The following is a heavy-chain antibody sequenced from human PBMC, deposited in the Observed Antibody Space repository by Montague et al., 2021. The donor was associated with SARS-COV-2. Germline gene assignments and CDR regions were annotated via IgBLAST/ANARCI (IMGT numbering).Heavy chain of an antibody. V-gene: IGHV4-39*01. CDR3: ARRSYDILTGYSIPNWFDP. D-gene: IGHD3-9*01. CDR1: GGSISSSSYY. J-gene: IGHJ5*02. CDR2: TYYSGST. Sequence: SETLSLTCTVSGGSISSSSYYWGWIRQPPGKGLEWIGSTYYSGSTYYNPSLKSRVTISADTSKNQFSLKLSSVTAADTAVYYCARRSYDILTGYSIPNWFDPWGQGTLVTVSS.